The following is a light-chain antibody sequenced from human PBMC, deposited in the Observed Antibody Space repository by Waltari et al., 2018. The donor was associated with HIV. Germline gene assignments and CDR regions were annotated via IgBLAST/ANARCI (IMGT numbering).Light chain of an antibody. V-gene: IGLV1-44*01. CDR3: AAWDDSLNGPV. CDR2: GKN. CDR1: RSTIRSNT. J-gene: IGLJ2*01. Sequence: QSVMTQPASAAGTPGQRVPISCPGRRSTIRSNTVRWFQQLPRTAPRLLIYGKNQRPSGVPDRFSGSKSGTSASLAISGLQSEDEADYFCAAWDDSLNGPVFGGGTKLTVL.